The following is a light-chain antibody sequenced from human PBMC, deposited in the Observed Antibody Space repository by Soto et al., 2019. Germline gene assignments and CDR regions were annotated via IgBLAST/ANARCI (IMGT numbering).Light chain of an antibody. V-gene: IGKV3D-15*01. J-gene: IGKJ1*01. CDR2: GAS. Sequence: VLTQSPATLSLSTGDRATLSCRASQSVNNYLAWYQQKPGQAPRLLIYGASNRATGIPDRFSGSGSGTDFTLTISSLQPDDFATYYCQQYNSYSRTFGQGTKVDIK. CDR1: QSVNNY. CDR3: QQYNSYSRT.